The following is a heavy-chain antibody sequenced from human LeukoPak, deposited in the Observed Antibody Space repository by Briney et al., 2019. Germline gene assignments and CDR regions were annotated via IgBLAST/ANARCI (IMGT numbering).Heavy chain of an antibody. CDR2: IYYSGIT. D-gene: IGHD6-19*01. V-gene: IGHV4-31*03. Sequence: SETLSLTCTVSGGPITSGSYYWTWIRQHPGKGLEWIGYIYYSGITYYNPSLKSRLTISLDTSKSQFSLKLSSVTAADTAVYYCARGRGQWLVTYRYFDYWGQGTLVTVSS. CDR3: ARGRGQWLVTYRYFDY. J-gene: IGHJ4*02. CDR1: GGPITSGSYY.